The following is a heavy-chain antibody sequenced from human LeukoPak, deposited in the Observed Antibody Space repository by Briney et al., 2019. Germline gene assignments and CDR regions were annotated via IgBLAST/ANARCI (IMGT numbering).Heavy chain of an antibody. V-gene: IGHV4-39*07. CDR2: IYYSGNT. Sequence: ASETLSLTCTVSGGSISSSNYYWGWIRQPPGKGLEWIGSIYYSGNTYYNPSLKSRVTISVDTSKNQFSLKLSSVTAADTAVYYCARLGRFGFLGYYYYYMDVWGKGTTVTISS. J-gene: IGHJ6*03. CDR3: ARLGRFGFLGYYYYYMDV. D-gene: IGHD3-10*01. CDR1: GGSISSSNYY.